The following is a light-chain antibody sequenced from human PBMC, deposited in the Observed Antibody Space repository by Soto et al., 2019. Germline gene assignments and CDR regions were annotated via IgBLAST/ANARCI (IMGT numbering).Light chain of an antibody. CDR3: QQRSNWLIT. J-gene: IGKJ5*01. CDR2: DVS. Sequence: EILLTQSPATLSLSPGERATLSCRASQSVSSYLAWYQQKPGQAPRLLIYDVSHRATGIPARFSGSGSGTDFTLTISSLEPEDFAVYYCQQRSNWLITFGQGTR. V-gene: IGKV3-11*01. CDR1: QSVSSY.